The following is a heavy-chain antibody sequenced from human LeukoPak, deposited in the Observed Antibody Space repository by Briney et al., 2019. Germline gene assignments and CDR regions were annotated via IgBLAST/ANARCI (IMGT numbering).Heavy chain of an antibody. CDR3: AREEHRLAEAGTSAFDL. CDR2: INRDGGLT. V-gene: IGHV3-74*01. CDR1: GFTFSENW. Sequence: GGSLRLSCVASGFTFSENWMHWVRQAPGKGLAWVSHINRDGGLTNYADTVKGRFTISRDNARNTVYLQMSSLRVEDTAIYFCAREEHRLAEAGTSAFDLGGQGTLVTVSP. J-gene: IGHJ3*01. D-gene: IGHD6-13*01.